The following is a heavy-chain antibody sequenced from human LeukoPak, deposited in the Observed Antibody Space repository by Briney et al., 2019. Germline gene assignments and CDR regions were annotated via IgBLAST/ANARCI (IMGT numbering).Heavy chain of an antibody. D-gene: IGHD4-17*01. Sequence: PGGSLRLSCAASGFTFSSYSMNWVRQAPGKGLEWVSSISSSSSYIYYADSVKGRFTISRDNAKNSLYLQMNSLRAEDTAVYYCARGDYGDPNWFGPWGQGTLVTVSS. V-gene: IGHV3-21*01. CDR3: ARGDYGDPNWFGP. CDR2: ISSSSSYI. J-gene: IGHJ5*02. CDR1: GFTFSSYS.